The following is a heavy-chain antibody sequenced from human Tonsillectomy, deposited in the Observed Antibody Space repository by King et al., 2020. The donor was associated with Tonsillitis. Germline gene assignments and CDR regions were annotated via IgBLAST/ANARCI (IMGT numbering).Heavy chain of an antibody. J-gene: IGHJ2*01. V-gene: IGHV3-30-3*01. CDR1: GFTFSSYA. Sequence: VQLVESGGGVVQPGRSLRLSCAASGFTFSSYAMHWVRQAPGKGLEWVAVISYDGSNKYYADSVKGRFTISRDNSKNTLYLRMNSLRAEDTAVYYCARGSSGWEYWYFDFWGRGTLVTVSS. D-gene: IGHD6-19*01. CDR2: ISYDGSNK. CDR3: ARGSSGWEYWYFDF.